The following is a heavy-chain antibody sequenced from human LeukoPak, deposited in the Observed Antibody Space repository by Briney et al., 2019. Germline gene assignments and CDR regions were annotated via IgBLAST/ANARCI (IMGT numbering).Heavy chain of an antibody. D-gene: IGHD1-26*01. J-gene: IGHJ4*02. CDR2: INAGNGNT. CDR3: ARERIVGATGSDY. Sequence: ASVKISCKASGYTFTSYAMHWVRQAPGQRLEWMGWINAGNGNTKYSQKFQGRVTMTRDTSTSTVYMELSSLRSEDTAVYYCARERIVGATGSDYWGQGTLVTVSS. V-gene: IGHV1-3*01. CDR1: GYTFTSYA.